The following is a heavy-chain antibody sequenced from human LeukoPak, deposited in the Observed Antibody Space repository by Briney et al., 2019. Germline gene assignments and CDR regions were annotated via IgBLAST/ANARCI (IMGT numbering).Heavy chain of an antibody. CDR1: GFTFSTYS. Sequence: PGGSLRLSCAASGFTFSTYSMNWVRQAPGKGLEWVSYISRNSGSIYYAYSVKGRFTISRDNAKNSLYLQMNSLRAEDTAVYYCAKVVGLQWLVRANFDYWGQGTLVTVSS. CDR3: AKVVGLQWLVRANFDY. V-gene: IGHV3-48*01. D-gene: IGHD6-19*01. CDR2: ISRNSGSI. J-gene: IGHJ4*02.